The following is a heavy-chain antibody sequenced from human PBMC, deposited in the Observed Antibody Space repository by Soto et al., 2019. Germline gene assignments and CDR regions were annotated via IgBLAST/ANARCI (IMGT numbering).Heavy chain of an antibody. CDR1: GGSISSGGYS. D-gene: IGHD4-17*01. Sequence: QLQLQESGSGLVKPSQTLSLTCAVSGGSISSGGYSWSWIRQPPGKGLEWIGYFYHSGSAYYNPSLKSRVTIPVDRSKNQFSLKLSSVTAADTAVYYCASLYGGTDRVDYWGQGTLVTVSS. CDR3: ASLYGGTDRVDY. V-gene: IGHV4-30-2*01. CDR2: FYHSGSA. J-gene: IGHJ4*02.